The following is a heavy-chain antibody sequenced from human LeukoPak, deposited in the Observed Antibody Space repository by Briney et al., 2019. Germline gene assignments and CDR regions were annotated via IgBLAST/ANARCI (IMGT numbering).Heavy chain of an antibody. CDR2: INHSGST. V-gene: IGHV4-34*01. J-gene: IGHJ5*02. D-gene: IGHD4-17*01. Sequence: SEILSLTCAVYGGSFSGYYWSWIRQPPGKGLEWIGEINHSGSTNYNPSLKSRVTISVDTSKNQFSLKLSSVTAADTAVYYCARGIPTIPVTTFWFDPWGQGTLVTVSS. CDR1: GGSFSGYY. CDR3: ARGIPTIPVTTFWFDP.